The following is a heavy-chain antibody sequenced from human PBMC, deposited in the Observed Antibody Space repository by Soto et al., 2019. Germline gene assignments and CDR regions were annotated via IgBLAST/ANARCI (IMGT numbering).Heavy chain of an antibody. CDR3: AKLLYPHDSSGFTADY. CDR2: ISYDGSNK. J-gene: IGHJ4*02. D-gene: IGHD3-22*01. Sequence: QSGGSLRLSCAASGFTFSSYAMHWVRQAPGKGLEWVAVISYDGSNKYYADSVRGRFTISRDNSKNTLYLQMNSLRSEDTAVYYCAKLLYPHDSSGFTADYWVQGTQVTVSS. V-gene: IGHV3-30-3*02. CDR1: GFTFSSYA.